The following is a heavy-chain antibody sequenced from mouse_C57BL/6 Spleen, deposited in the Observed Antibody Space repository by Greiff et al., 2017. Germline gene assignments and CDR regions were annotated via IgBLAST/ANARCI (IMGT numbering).Heavy chain of an antibody. J-gene: IGHJ3*01. Sequence: QVQLQQPGAELVKPGASVKLSCKASGYTFTSYWMQWVKQRPGQGLEWIGEIDPSDSYTNYNQKFKGQATLTVDTSSSTAYMQLSSLTSEDSAVYYCARSYDYDGGVPFAYWGQGTLVTVSA. D-gene: IGHD2-4*01. CDR3: ARSYDYDGGVPFAY. CDR2: IDPSDSYT. V-gene: IGHV1-50*01. CDR1: GYTFTSYW.